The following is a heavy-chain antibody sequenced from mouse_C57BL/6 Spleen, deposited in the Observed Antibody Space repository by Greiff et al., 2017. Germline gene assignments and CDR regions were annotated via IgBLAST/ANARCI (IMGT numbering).Heavy chain of an antibody. CDR1: GYAFSSSW. V-gene: IGHV1-82*01. CDR2: IYPGDGDT. J-gene: IGHJ4*01. Sequence: QVQLQQSGPELVKPGASVKISCKASGYAFSSSWMNWVKQRPGKGLEWIGRIYPGDGDTNYNGKFKGKATLTADKSSSTAYMQLSSLTSEDSAVYVCAREYCYDVVYYYAKGYWGKRPSVSVS. CDR3: AREYCYDVVYYYAKGY. D-gene: IGHD2-12*01.